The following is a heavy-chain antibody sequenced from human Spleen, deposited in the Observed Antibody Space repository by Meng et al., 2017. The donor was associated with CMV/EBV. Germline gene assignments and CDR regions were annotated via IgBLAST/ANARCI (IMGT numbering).Heavy chain of an antibody. CDR3: ARDRDAHYYYYGMDV. J-gene: IGHJ6*02. Sequence: GESLKISCAASGFTVSSNYMSWVRQAPGKGLEWVSVIYSGGSTYYADSVKGRFTISRDNSKNTLYLQMNSLRAEDTAVYYCARDRDAHYYYYGMDVWGQGTTVTVSS. V-gene: IGHV3-53*01. CDR2: IYSGGST. D-gene: IGHD2-2*01. CDR1: GFTVSSNY.